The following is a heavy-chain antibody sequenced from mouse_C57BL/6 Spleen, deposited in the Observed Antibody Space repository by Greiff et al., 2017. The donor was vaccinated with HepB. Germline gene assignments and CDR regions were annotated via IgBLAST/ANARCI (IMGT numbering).Heavy chain of an antibody. CDR1: GYTFTSYW. V-gene: IGHV1-50*01. Sequence: VQLQQPGAELVKPGASVKLSCKASGYTFTSYWMQWVKQRPGQGLEWIGEIDPSDSYTNYNQKFKGKATLTVDTSSSTAYMQLSSLTSEDSAVYYCARQDGSRGDAMDYWGQGTSVTVSS. CDR2: IDPSDSYT. CDR3: ARQDGSRGDAMDY. J-gene: IGHJ4*01. D-gene: IGHD1-1*01.